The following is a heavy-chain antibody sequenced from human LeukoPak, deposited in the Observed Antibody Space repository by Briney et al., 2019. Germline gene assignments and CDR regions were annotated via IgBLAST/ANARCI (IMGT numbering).Heavy chain of an antibody. J-gene: IGHJ4*02. Sequence: ASVKVSCKASGYTFTGYYMHWVRQAPGQGLEWMGRINPNSGGTNYAQKFQGRVTMTRDTSISTAYMELSSLRSEDTAVYYCATINLTAIMFDYWGQGTLVTVSS. CDR1: GYTFTGYY. CDR3: ATINLTAIMFDY. V-gene: IGHV1-2*06. CDR2: INPNSGGT. D-gene: IGHD5-24*01.